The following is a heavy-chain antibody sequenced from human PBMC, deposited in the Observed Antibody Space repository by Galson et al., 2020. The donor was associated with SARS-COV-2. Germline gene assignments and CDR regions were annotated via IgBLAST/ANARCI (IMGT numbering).Heavy chain of an antibody. CDR1: GVSINSDDSY. V-gene: IGHV4-31*03. Sequence: SETLSLTCTVSGVSINSDDSYWSWIRQHPRKGLEWNGYIFYSGFTYYSPSFKSRLTMSLDTSKNQFSLKLDAVTAADTAVYYCASGLGGDYWGPGTLVTVSS. J-gene: IGHJ4*02. CDR2: IFYSGFT. CDR3: ASGLGGDY. D-gene: IGHD1-26*01.